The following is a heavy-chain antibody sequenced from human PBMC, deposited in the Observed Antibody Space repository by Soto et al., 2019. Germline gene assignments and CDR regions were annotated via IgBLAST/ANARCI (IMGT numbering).Heavy chain of an antibody. CDR3: ARPINGGYVY. J-gene: IGHJ4*02. Sequence: GESLKISCPGSGYRFSPYWIGWVRQMPGKGLEWMGIIYPGDSDTRYRPSFQGQVTISADKSINTAYLQWSSLKASDTAMYYCARPINGGYVYWGQGTLVTVSS. CDR2: IYPGDSDT. CDR1: GYRFSPYW. V-gene: IGHV5-51*01. D-gene: IGHD6-25*01.